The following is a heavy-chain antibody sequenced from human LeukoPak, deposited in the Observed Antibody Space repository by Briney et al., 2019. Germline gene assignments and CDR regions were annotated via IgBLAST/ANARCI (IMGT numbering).Heavy chain of an antibody. CDR1: GFTFSSYW. CDR2: IKQDGSEK. CDR3: ASELRYLDWLDAFDI. D-gene: IGHD3-9*01. V-gene: IGHV3-7*03. Sequence: GGSLRLSCAASGFTFSSYWMSWVRQAPGKGLEWVANIKQDGSEKYYVDSVKGRFTISRDNAKNSLCLQMNSLRAEDTAVYYCASELRYLDWLDAFDIWGQGTMVTVSS. J-gene: IGHJ3*02.